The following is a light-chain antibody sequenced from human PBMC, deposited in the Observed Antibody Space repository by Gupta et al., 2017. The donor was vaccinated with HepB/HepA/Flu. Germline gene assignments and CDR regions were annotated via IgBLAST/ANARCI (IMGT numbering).Light chain of an antibody. V-gene: IGLV1-40*01. J-gene: IGLJ1*01. CDR2: GNE. Sequence: QSVLTQPPSVSGAPGQRVPISCIGRRSNLGAGYDVHWYHQLPGTAPNLLIYGNENRPSGVPDRFSGSKSGSSAALAITGLQADEEADYYCQSFDSSRTGLYVFGPGTKVTVL. CDR1: RSNLGAGYD. CDR3: QSFDSSRTGLYV.